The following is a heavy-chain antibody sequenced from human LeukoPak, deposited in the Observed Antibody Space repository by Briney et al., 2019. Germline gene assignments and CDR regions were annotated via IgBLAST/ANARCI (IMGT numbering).Heavy chain of an antibody. V-gene: IGHV4-39*01. J-gene: IGHJ4*02. CDR3: ARGEYYGSGSYYPGDY. D-gene: IGHD3-10*01. CDR2: IYYSGST. CDR1: GGSISSDSYY. Sequence: SETLSLTCTVSGGSISSDSYYWAWIRQPPGKGLEWIASIYYSGSTYYNPSLKSRVTISVDTSRNQFSLKLSSVTAADTAVYYCARGEYYGSGSYYPGDYWGQGTLVTVSS.